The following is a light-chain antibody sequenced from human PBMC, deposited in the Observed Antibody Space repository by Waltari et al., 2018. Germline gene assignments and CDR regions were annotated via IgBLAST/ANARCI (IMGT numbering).Light chain of an antibody. Sequence: DIVMTQSPDSLAVSLGERATINCKSSQNILYSSNNKNYLAWYQQKPGQPPRLLIYWASTRESGVPDRCSGSGSGTDFTLTISSLQAEDVAVYYCQQYYNAPYSFGQGTKLEIK. CDR1: QNILYSSNNKNY. J-gene: IGKJ2*03. CDR2: WAS. V-gene: IGKV4-1*01. CDR3: QQYYNAPYS.